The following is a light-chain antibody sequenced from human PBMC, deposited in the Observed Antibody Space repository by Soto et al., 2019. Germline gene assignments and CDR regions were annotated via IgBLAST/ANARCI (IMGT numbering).Light chain of an antibody. CDR3: QQYNKWPPWT. CDR2: GAS. CDR1: QSVSGN. V-gene: IGKV3-15*01. J-gene: IGKJ1*01. Sequence: EIVMTQSPATLSVSPGERATLSCRASQSVSGNLAWYQQKPGQAPRLLIYGASTRATGIPARFSGSGSGTEFTLTISSLQSEDFVVYYCQQYNKWPPWTFGQGTKVEIK.